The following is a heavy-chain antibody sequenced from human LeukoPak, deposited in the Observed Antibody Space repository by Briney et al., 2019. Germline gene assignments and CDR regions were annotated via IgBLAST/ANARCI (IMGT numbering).Heavy chain of an antibody. Sequence: GGSLRLSCAASGFTFSSYWMHWVRQAPGKGLVWVSRISYDGGDPSYADSVKGRFTISRDNAKNSLYLQMNSLRAEDTAVYYCAIIPRAAAGPSARSPFHYWGQGTLVTVSS. CDR2: ISYDGGDP. J-gene: IGHJ4*02. CDR1: GFTFSSYW. D-gene: IGHD6-13*01. V-gene: IGHV3-74*01. CDR3: AIIPRAAAGPSARSPFHY.